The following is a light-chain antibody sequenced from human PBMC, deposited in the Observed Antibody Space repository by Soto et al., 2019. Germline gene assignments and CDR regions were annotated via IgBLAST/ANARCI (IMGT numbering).Light chain of an antibody. CDR2: EGS. Sequence: QSALTQPASVSGSPGQSITISCTGTSSDVGSYNLVSWYQQHPGKAPKLMIYEGSKRPSGVSNRFSGSKSGNTASLTISGLQVEDAADYYCCSYAGSELFGGGTKLTVL. V-gene: IGLV2-23*01. CDR1: SSDVGSYNL. J-gene: IGLJ2*01. CDR3: CSYAGSEL.